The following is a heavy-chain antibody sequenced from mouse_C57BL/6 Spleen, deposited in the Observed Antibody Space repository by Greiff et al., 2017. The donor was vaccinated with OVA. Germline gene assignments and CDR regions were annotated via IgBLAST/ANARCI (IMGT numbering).Heavy chain of an antibody. CDR2: IDPSDSYT. D-gene: IGHD2-4*01. Sequence: QVQLKQPGAELVRPGTSVKLSCKASGYTFTSYWMHWVKQRPGQGLEWIGVIDPSDSYTNYNQKFKGKATLTVDTSSSTAYMQLSSLTSEDSAVYYCARGDDSFDYWGQGTTLTVSS. V-gene: IGHV1-59*01. J-gene: IGHJ2*01. CDR3: ARGDDSFDY. CDR1: GYTFTSYW.